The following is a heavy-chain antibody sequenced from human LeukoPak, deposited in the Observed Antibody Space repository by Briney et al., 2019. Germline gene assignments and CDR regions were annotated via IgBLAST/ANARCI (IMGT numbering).Heavy chain of an antibody. V-gene: IGHV1-18*01. J-gene: IGHJ4*02. D-gene: IGHD3-22*01. CDR3: TRVYYDSGGYPIFDY. CDR1: GYPLSSDG. CDR2: MSPHSGNT. Sequence: GASVKVSCKASGYPLSSDGFSWVRQAPGHGLEWMAWMSPHSGNTTSAKKSQGRVTVTTDTSTSTAYMALSCLPSAAPTVPYSTRVYYDSGGYPIFDYWGQGTLVTVSS.